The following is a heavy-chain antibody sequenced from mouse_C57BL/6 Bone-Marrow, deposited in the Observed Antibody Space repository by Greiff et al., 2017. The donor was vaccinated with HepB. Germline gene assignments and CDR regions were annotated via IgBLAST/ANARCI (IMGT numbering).Heavy chain of an antibody. Sequence: VQLQQSGAELVRPGASVKLSCTASGFNINDYYMHWVKQRPEQGLEWIGWIDPENGDTEYASKFQGKATITADTSSNTAYLQLSSLTSEDTAVYYCTTWLRRRGYWGQGTTLTVSS. CDR3: TTWLRRRGY. D-gene: IGHD2-2*01. CDR2: IDPENGDT. J-gene: IGHJ2*01. V-gene: IGHV14-4*01. CDR1: GFNINDYY.